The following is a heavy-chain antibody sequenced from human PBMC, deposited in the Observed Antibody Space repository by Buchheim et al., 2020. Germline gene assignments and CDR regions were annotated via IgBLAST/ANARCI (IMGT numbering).Heavy chain of an antibody. V-gene: IGHV3-48*03. Sequence: EVQLVESGGGLVQPGGSLRLSCAVSGFTFSSFELNWVRQAPGKGLEWVSYISRSGSRTYYADSVKGRFTXSRDYAKKSLYLQMNYLRSEDTAVYYCARVIPGSYYYYQGMDVWGQGTT. J-gene: IGHJ6*02. D-gene: IGHD2-15*01. CDR1: GFTFSSFE. CDR2: ISRSGSRT. CDR3: ARVIPGSYYYYQGMDV.